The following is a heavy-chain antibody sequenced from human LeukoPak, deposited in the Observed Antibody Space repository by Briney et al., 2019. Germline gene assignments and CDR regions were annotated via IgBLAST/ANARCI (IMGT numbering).Heavy chain of an antibody. J-gene: IGHJ4*02. CDR2: IIPILGIA. Sequence: SVKVSCKASGGTFSSYAISWVRQAPGQGHEWMGRIIPILGIANYAQKFQGRVTITADKSTSTDYMELSSLRSEDTAVYYCARDVRWELPFDYWGQGTLVTVSS. D-gene: IGHD1-26*01. CDR3: ARDVRWELPFDY. CDR1: GGTFSSYA. V-gene: IGHV1-69*04.